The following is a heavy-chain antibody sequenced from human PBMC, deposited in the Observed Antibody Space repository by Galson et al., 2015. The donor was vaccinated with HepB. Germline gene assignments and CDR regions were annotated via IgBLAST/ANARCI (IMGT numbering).Heavy chain of an antibody. V-gene: IGHV3-74*01. J-gene: IGHJ6*02. CDR2: ISSDGLST. CDR1: GFSIKDFW. D-gene: IGHD2-8*01. CDR3: GRMRLPNYGVDV. Sequence: SLRLSCAGSGFSIKDFWMHWVRQVPGKGLMWVARISSDGLSTAYADSVQGRFTISRVHARNTFYLQMNGLRVEDTGTYYCGRMRLPNYGVDVWGPGTTVIVSS.